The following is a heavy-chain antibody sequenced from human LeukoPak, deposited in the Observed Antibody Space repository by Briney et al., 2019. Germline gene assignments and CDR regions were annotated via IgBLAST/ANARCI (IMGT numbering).Heavy chain of an antibody. CDR3: AGYCGGGSCADS. V-gene: IGHV4-59*01. J-gene: IGHJ4*02. D-gene: IGHD2-15*01. Sequence: SETLSLTCTVSGGPISSYYWSWIRQPPGKGLEWIGYIYYSGSTNYNPSLKSRVTISVDTSKNQFSLKLSSVTAADTAVYYCAGYCGGGSCADSWGQGTLVTVSS. CDR1: GGPISSYY. CDR2: IYYSGST.